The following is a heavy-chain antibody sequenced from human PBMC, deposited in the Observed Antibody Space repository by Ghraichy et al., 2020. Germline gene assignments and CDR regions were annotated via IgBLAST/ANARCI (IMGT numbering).Heavy chain of an antibody. CDR3: ATSWGVWSPLLDV. Sequence: SETLSLTCTVSGGSISSYYWSWIRQPPGKGLEWIGFIYYSGSTNYNPSLKSRVTISIDTSKNLFSLRLTSLTAADTAVYYCATSWGVWSPLLDVWGQGTTVTVSS. CDR2: IYYSGST. D-gene: IGHD3-10*01. CDR1: GGSISSYY. V-gene: IGHV4-59*08. J-gene: IGHJ6*02.